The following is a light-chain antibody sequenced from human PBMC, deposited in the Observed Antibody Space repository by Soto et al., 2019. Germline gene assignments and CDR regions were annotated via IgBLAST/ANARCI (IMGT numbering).Light chain of an antibody. V-gene: IGKV3-20*01. Sequence: EIVLTKCTCTLYLYKEERATLSFIASQSVSSSYLAWYQQKPGQAPRLLIYGASSRATGIPDRFSGSGSGTDFTLTISRLEPEDFAVYYCQQDGRSTLTFGGGTKV. CDR3: QQDGRSTLT. J-gene: IGKJ4*01. CDR2: GAS. CDR1: QSVSSSY.